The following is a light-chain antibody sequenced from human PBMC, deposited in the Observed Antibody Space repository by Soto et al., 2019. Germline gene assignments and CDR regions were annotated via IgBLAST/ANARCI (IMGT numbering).Light chain of an antibody. J-gene: IGLJ1*01. V-gene: IGLV2-14*03. CDR1: SSDVGAYDF. CDR3: SSYTTSSTRV. Sequence: QSVLTQPASVSGSPGQSITISCTGTSSDVGAYDFVSWYHQHPDKAPKLMIYEVRNRPSGVSNRFSGSKSVNTATLTISGLQAEDEADYYCSSYTTSSTRVFGTGTKVTVL. CDR2: EVR.